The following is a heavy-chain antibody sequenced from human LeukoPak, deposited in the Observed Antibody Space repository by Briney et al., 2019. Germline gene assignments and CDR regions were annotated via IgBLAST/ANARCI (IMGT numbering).Heavy chain of an antibody. CDR1: GFTFGDYA. Sequence: GRSLRLSCTASGFTFGDYAMSWFRQAPGKGLEWVGFIRSKAYGGTTEYAASVKGRFTISRDDSKSIAYLQMNSLKTEDTAVYYCIRDSSGWLFDYWGQGTLVTVSS. CDR3: IRDSSGWLFDY. V-gene: IGHV3-49*03. CDR2: IRSKAYGGTT. J-gene: IGHJ4*02. D-gene: IGHD6-19*01.